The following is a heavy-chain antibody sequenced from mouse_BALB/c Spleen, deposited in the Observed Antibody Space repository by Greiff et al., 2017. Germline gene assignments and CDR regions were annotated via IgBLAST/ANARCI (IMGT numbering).Heavy chain of an antibody. V-gene: IGHV5-12-1*01. Sequence: EVQGVESGGGLVKPGGSLKLSCAASGFAFSSYDMSWVRQTPEKRLEWVAYISSGGGSTYYPDTVKGRFTISRDNAKNTLYLQMSSLKSEDTAMYYCARHRYYGSSYDYAMDYWGQGTSVTVSS. CDR2: ISSGGGST. J-gene: IGHJ4*01. CDR3: ARHRYYGSSYDYAMDY. D-gene: IGHD1-1*01. CDR1: GFAFSSYD.